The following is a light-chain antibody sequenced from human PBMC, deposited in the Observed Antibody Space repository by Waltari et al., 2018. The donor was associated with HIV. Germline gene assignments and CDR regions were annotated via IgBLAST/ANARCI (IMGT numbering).Light chain of an antibody. V-gene: IGLV2-8*01. J-gene: IGLJ1*01. CDR2: EVS. CDR3: SSHAGSNNYV. CDR1: SSDVGGYDY. Sequence: QSALTQPPSASGSPRQSVPISCSGTSSDVGGYDYVSWYQQHPGKAPKLMIYEVSKRPSGVPDRFSGSKSGNTASLTVSGLQAEDEADYYCSSHAGSNNYVFGTGTKVTVL.